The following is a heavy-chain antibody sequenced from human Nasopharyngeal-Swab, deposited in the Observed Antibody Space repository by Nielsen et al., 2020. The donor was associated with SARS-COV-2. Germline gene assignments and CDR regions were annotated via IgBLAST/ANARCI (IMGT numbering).Heavy chain of an antibody. CDR2: IKSKTDGGTT. CDR3: TTEDIVVVVAGHEYFQH. D-gene: IGHD2-15*01. CDR1: GFTFSSYS. V-gene: IGHV3-15*01. Sequence: GESLKISCAASGFTFSSYSMNWVRQAPGKGLEWVGRIKSKTDGGTTDYAAPVKGRFTISRDDSKNTLHLQMNSLKTEDTAVYYCTTEDIVVVVAGHEYFQHWGQGTLVTVSS. J-gene: IGHJ1*01.